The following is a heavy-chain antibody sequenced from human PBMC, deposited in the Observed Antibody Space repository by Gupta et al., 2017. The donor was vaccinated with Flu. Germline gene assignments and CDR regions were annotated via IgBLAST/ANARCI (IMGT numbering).Heavy chain of an antibody. V-gene: IGHV3-11*05. CDR1: SDYY. D-gene: IGHD3-9*01. Sequence: SDYYMSWIRQAPGKGLEWVSYISGSSTYTNNADSVKGRFTISRDNAKNSLYLQMNSLRAEDTAVYYCAREGYYDILTGFGKWFDPWGQGTLVTVSS. CDR2: ISGSSTYT. CDR3: AREGYYDILTGFGKWFDP. J-gene: IGHJ5*02.